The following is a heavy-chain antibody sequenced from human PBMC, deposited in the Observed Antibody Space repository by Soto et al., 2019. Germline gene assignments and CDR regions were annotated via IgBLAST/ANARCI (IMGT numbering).Heavy chain of an antibody. V-gene: IGHV3-11*01. Sequence: QVQLVESGGGLVKPGGSLRLSCAASGFTFSDYYMSWIRQAPGKGLEWVSYISSSGSTIYYADSVKGRFTISRDNAKNSLYLQMNSLRAEDTAVYYCARDRAIRDGYNHGGYYYYYGMDVWGQGTTVTVSS. CDR2: ISSSGSTI. D-gene: IGHD5-12*01. CDR1: GFTFSDYY. CDR3: ARDRAIRDGYNHGGYYYYYGMDV. J-gene: IGHJ6*02.